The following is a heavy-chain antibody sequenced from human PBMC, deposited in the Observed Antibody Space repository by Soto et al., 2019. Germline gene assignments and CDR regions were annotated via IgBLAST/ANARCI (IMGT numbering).Heavy chain of an antibody. D-gene: IGHD6-13*01. J-gene: IGHJ4*02. Sequence: QVQLVESGGGVVQPGRSLRLSCAASGFTFSSYGMHWVRQAPGKGLEWVAVIWYDGSNKYYAESVKGRFTISRDNSKNTLYLQMNSLRAEDTAVYYCAREGHDSSPLDYWGQGTLVTVSS. CDR2: IWYDGSNK. V-gene: IGHV3-33*01. CDR1: GFTFSSYG. CDR3: AREGHDSSPLDY.